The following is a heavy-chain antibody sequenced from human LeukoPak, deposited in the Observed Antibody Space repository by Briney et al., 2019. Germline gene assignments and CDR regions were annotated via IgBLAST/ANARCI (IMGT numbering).Heavy chain of an antibody. V-gene: IGHV3-23*01. J-gene: IGHJ4*02. CDR1: GFTFSSYA. Sequence: GGSLRLSCAASGFTFSSYAMSWVRQAPGKGLEWVSAISGSGGSTYYADFVKGRFTISRDNSKNTLYLQMNSLRAEDTAVYYCAKDMYSSSWSRVSFYFDYWGQGTLVTVSS. D-gene: IGHD6-13*01. CDR2: ISGSGGST. CDR3: AKDMYSSSWSRVSFYFDY.